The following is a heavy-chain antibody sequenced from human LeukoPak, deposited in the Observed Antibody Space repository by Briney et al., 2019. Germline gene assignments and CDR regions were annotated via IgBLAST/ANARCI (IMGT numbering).Heavy chain of an antibody. D-gene: IGHD6-13*01. CDR2: IYYSGST. J-gene: IGHJ4*02. CDR1: GGSISSYY. Sequence: SETLSLTCTVSGGSISSYYWSWIRHPPGKGLEWIGYIYYSGSTNYNPSLKSRVTISVDTSKNQFSMKLSSVTAADTAVYYCTRAIAAAGKRKRFDYWGQGALVTVSS. V-gene: IGHV4-59*01. CDR3: TRAIAAAGKRKRFDY.